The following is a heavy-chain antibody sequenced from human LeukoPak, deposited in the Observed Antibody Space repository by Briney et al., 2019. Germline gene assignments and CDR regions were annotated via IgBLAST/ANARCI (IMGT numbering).Heavy chain of an antibody. Sequence: ASVKVSCKASGYTFTSYGISWVRQAPGQGLEWMGWISAYNGNTNYAQKLQGGVTMTTDTSTSTAYMELRSLRSDDTAVYYCARVISSRKTYYDFWSGYDKRFDYWGQGTLVTVSS. J-gene: IGHJ4*02. CDR1: GYTFTSYG. D-gene: IGHD3-3*01. CDR2: ISAYNGNT. V-gene: IGHV1-18*01. CDR3: ARVISSRKTYYDFWSGYDKRFDY.